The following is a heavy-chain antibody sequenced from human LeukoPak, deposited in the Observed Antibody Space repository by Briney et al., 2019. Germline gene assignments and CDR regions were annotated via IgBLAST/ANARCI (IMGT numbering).Heavy chain of an antibody. J-gene: IGHJ6*03. CDR1: GFTFSSYW. V-gene: IGHV3-7*01. D-gene: IGHD6-13*01. CDR3: ARCFSSYSSSWTGYYYYMDV. Sequence: GGSLRLSCAASGFTFSSYWMSWVRQAPGKGLEWVANIKQDGSEKYYVDFVKGRFTISRDNAKNSLYLQMNSLRAEDTAVYYCARCFSSYSSSWTGYYYYMDVWGKGTTVTVSS. CDR2: IKQDGSEK.